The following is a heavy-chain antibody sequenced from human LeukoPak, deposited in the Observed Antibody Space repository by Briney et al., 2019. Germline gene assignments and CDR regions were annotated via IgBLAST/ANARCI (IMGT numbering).Heavy chain of an antibody. J-gene: IGHJ6*04. Sequence: ASVKVSCKASGGTFSSYAISWVRQAPGQGLEWMGGIIPIFGTANYAQKFQGRVTITADKSTSTAYMELSSLRSEDTAVYYCARVLLLGYSTNYYYGMDVWGKGTTVTVSS. CDR3: ARVLLLGYSTNYYYGMDV. CDR2: IIPIFGTA. V-gene: IGHV1-69*06. D-gene: IGHD6-13*01. CDR1: GGTFSSYA.